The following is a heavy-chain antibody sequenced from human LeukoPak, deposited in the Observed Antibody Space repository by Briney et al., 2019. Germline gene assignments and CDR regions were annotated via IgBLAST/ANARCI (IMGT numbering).Heavy chain of an antibody. CDR2: ISGSGGST. V-gene: IGHV3-23*01. D-gene: IGHD5-18*01. J-gene: IGHJ4*02. CDR1: GFTFSSYA. CDR3: AKSIWLLHYFDY. Sequence: GGSLRLSCAASGFTFSSYAMSWVRQAPGKGLEWVSAISGSGGSTYYADSVKGRFTISRDNSKNTLYLQMNSLRAEHTPVYYCAKSIWLLHYFDYWGQGTLVTVSS.